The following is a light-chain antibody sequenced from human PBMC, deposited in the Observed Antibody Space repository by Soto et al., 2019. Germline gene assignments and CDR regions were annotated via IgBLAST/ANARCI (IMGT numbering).Light chain of an antibody. V-gene: IGKV1-5*03. J-gene: IGKJ1*01. Sequence: DIPMTQSPSTLSASVGDRVTITCRASQSISSWLAWYQQKPGKAPKLLIYKASSLESGVPSRFSGSGSGTEFTLTIRGLQPDDFATYYCQQYNSYWTFGQGTKVEIK. CDR3: QQYNSYWT. CDR2: KAS. CDR1: QSISSW.